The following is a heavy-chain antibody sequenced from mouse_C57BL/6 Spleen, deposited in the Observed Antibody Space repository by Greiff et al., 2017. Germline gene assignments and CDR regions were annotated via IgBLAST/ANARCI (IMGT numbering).Heavy chain of an antibody. V-gene: IGHV1-26*01. CDR1: GYTFTDYY. Sequence: EVQLQQSGPELVKPGASVKISCKASGYTFTDYYMNWVKQSHGKSLEWIGDINPNNGGTSYNQKIKGKATLTVDKSSSTAYMELRSLTSEDSAVYYCARSHGNYGYFDVWGTGTTVTVSS. J-gene: IGHJ1*03. CDR3: ARSHGNYGYFDV. CDR2: INPNNGGT. D-gene: IGHD2-1*01.